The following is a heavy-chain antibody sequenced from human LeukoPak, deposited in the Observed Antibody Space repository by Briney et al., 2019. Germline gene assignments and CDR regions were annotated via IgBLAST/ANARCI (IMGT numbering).Heavy chain of an antibody. CDR3: ARNYYYDSSGYYPTNHYDAFDI. CDR2: IYHSGST. J-gene: IGHJ3*02. D-gene: IGHD3-22*01. V-gene: IGHV4-30-2*01. CDR1: GGSISSYS. Sequence: KPSETLSLTCTVSGGSISSYSWSWIRQPPGKGLEWIGYIYHSGSTYYNPSLKSRVTISVDRSKNQFSLKLSSVTAADTAVYYCARNYYYDSSGYYPTNHYDAFDIWGQGTMVTVSS.